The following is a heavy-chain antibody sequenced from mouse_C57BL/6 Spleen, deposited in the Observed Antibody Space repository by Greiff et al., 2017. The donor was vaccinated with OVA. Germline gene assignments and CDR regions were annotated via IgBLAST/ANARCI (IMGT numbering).Heavy chain of an antibody. J-gene: IGHJ4*01. Sequence: EVKVEESGGGLVKPGGSLKLSCAASGFTFSSYAMSWVRQTPEKRLEWVATISDGGSYTYYPDNVKGRFTISRDNAKNNLYLQMSHLKSEDTAMYYCAKSRDGYYAMDYWGQGTSVTVSS. CDR1: GFTFSSYA. D-gene: IGHD2-3*01. V-gene: IGHV5-4*03. CDR3: AKSRDGYYAMDY. CDR2: ISDGGSYT.